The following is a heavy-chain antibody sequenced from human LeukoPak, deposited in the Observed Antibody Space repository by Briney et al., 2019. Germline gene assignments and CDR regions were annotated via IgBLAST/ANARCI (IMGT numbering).Heavy chain of an antibody. CDR1: GGSFSGYY. D-gene: IGHD6-19*01. Sequence: KPSETPSLTCAVYGGSFSGYYWSWIRQPPGKGLEWIGEINHSGSTNYNPSLKSRATISVDTSKNQFSLKLSSVTAADTAVYYCARDRRIIIAVAPPVGMDVWAKGPRSPSP. J-gene: IGHJ6*02. CDR2: INHSGST. V-gene: IGHV4-34*01. CDR3: ARDRRIIIAVAPPVGMDV.